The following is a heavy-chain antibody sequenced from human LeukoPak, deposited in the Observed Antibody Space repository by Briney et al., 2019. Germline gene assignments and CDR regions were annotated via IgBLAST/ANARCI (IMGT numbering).Heavy chain of an antibody. CDR3: AKSVVVVIPIPYFDY. J-gene: IGHJ4*02. V-gene: IGHV3-23*01. Sequence: GGSLRLSCAASGFTFSSYAMSWVRRAPGKGLEWVSAISGSGGSTYYADSVKGRFTISRDNSKNTLYLQMNSLRAEDTAVYYCAKSVVVVIPIPYFDYWGQGTLVTVSS. CDR1: GFTFSSYA. D-gene: IGHD3-22*01. CDR2: ISGSGGST.